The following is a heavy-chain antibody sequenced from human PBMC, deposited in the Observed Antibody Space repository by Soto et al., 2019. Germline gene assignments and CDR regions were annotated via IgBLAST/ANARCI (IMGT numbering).Heavy chain of an antibody. D-gene: IGHD1-26*01. CDR3: ARGRNSGSYYYYYGMDV. CDR2: IIPIFGTA. V-gene: IGHV1-69*13. Sequence: ASVKVSCKASGGTFSSYAISWVRQAPGQGLEWVGGIIPIFGTANYAQKFQGRVTITADESTSTAYMELSSLRSEDTAVYYCARGRNSGSYYYYYGMDVWGQGTTVTVSS. J-gene: IGHJ6*02. CDR1: GGTFSSYA.